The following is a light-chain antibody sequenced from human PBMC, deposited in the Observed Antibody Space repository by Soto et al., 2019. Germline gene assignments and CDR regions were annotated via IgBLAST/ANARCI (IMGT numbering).Light chain of an antibody. V-gene: IGKV3-20*01. J-gene: IGKJ4*01. CDR2: GTS. CDR3: QQYGTSALT. CDR1: QSVSSSY. Sequence: EMVLTHSPGTLSLSPGERATLSCRASQSVSSSYLVWYQQRPGQPPRLLIYGTSTRAAGISDRFSGSGSGTDFTLTIYRLEPGDSAVYYCQQYGTSALTFGGGTKV.